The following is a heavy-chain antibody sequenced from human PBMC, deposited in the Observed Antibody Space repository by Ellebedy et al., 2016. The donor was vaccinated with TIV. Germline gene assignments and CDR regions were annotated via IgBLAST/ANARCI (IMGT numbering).Heavy chain of an antibody. CDR2: IKQDGSEK. J-gene: IGHJ4*02. V-gene: IGHV3-7*03. D-gene: IGHD5-12*01. Sequence: GGSLRLSCAASGFTFSNYWMKWVRQAPGKGLEWVANIKQDGSEKYYVDSVKGRFTISRDNAKNSLFRQMNSLRVEDTALYFCARGGYGRPFDCWGQGTLVTVSS. CDR1: GFTFSNYW. CDR3: ARGGYGRPFDC.